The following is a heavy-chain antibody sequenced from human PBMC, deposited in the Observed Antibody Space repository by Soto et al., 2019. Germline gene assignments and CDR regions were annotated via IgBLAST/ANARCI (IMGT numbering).Heavy chain of an antibody. Sequence: GSLRLSCAASGFTFSSYEMNWVRQAPGKGLEWVSYISSSGSTIYYADSVKGRFTISRDNAKNSLYLQMNSLRAEDTAVYYCARDHSGYDLSWYFDLWGRGTLVTVSS. V-gene: IGHV3-48*03. CDR1: GFTFSSYE. CDR3: ARDHSGYDLSWYFDL. D-gene: IGHD5-12*01. J-gene: IGHJ2*01. CDR2: ISSSGSTI.